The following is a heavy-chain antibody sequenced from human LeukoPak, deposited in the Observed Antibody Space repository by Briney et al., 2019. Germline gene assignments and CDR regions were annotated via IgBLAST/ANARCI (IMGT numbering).Heavy chain of an antibody. CDR2: IYYSGST. CDR3: ARVVVYYFDY. CDR1: GGSISSYY. D-gene: IGHD2-15*01. V-gene: IGHV4-59*01. Sequence: SETLSLTCTVSGGSISSYYWSWIRQPPGKGLEWIGYIYYSGSTNYNPSLKSRVTVSVDTSKNQSSLKLSSVTAADTAVYYCARVVVYYFDYWGQGTLVTVSS. J-gene: IGHJ4*02.